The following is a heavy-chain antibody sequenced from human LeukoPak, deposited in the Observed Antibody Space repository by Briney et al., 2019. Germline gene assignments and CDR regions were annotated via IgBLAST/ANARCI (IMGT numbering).Heavy chain of an antibody. D-gene: IGHD3-3*01. CDR1: GGSISSYY. CDR3: ARDVGYDFWSGPYGMDV. J-gene: IGHJ6*02. CDR2: IYYSGST. Sequence: PSETLSLTCTVSGGSISSYYWSWTRQPPGKGLEWIGYIYYSGSTNYNPSLKSRVTISVDTSKNQFSLKLSSVTAADTAVYYCARDVGYDFWSGPYGMDVWGQGTTVTVSS. V-gene: IGHV4-59*01.